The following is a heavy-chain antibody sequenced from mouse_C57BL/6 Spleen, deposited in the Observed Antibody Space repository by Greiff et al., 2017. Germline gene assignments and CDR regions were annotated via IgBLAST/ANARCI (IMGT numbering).Heavy chain of an antibody. V-gene: IGHV1-66*01. D-gene: IGHD1-1*01. CDR1: GYSFTSYY. J-gene: IGHJ3*01. CDR2: IYPGSGNT. Sequence: VKLMESGPELVKPGASVKISCKASGYSFTSYYIHWVKQRPGQGLEWIGWIYPGSGNTKYNEKFKGKATLTADTSSSTAYMQLSSLTSEDSAVYYCASGGYYYGSPAYWGQGTLVTVSA. CDR3: ASGGYYYGSPAY.